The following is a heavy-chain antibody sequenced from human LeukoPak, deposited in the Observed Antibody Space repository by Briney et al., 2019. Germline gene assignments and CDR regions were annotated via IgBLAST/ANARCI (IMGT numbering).Heavy chain of an antibody. CDR3: ARDVNKVVVSTFDY. J-gene: IGHJ4*02. Sequence: GGSLRLSCAASGFTFSNYWIHWVRQAPGKGLVWVSRIDNAGSITTYADSVKGRFTISRDNAENTLYLQMNSLRAEDTAVYYCARDVNKVVVSTFDYWGQGTLVTVSS. CDR2: IDNAGSIT. D-gene: IGHD3-22*01. CDR1: GFTFSNYW. V-gene: IGHV3-74*03.